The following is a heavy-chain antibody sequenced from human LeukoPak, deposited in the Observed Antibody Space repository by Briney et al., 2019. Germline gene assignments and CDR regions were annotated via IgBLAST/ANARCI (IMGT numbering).Heavy chain of an antibody. CDR1: GGSFSGYY. V-gene: IGHV4-34*01. Sequence: PSETLSLTCAVYGGSFSGYYWSWIRQPPGKGLEWIGEINHSGSTNYNPSLKSRVTISVDTSKNQFSLKLSSVTAADTAVYYCAIRVSVVVPAAENWFDPWGQGTLVTVSS. CDR3: AIRVSVVVPAAENWFDP. CDR2: INHSGST. D-gene: IGHD2-2*01. J-gene: IGHJ5*02.